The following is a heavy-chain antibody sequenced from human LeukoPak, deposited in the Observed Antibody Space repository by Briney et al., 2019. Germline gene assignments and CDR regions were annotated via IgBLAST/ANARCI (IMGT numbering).Heavy chain of an antibody. CDR1: GYTFTGYY. J-gene: IGHJ5*02. D-gene: IGHD6-6*01. Sequence: GASVKVSCKASGYTFTGYYMHWVRQAPGQGLEWMGWINPNSGGTNYAQKFQGRVTMTRDTSISTAYMELSRLRSDDTAVYYCARGGALGPSYNWFDPWGQGTLVTVSS. V-gene: IGHV1-2*02. CDR2: INPNSGGT. CDR3: ARGGALGPSYNWFDP.